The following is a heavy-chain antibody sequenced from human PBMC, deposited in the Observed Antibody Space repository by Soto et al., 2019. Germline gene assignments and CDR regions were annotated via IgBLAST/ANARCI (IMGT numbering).Heavy chain of an antibody. D-gene: IGHD1-26*01. J-gene: IGHJ4*02. CDR1: GGSVGSGSYY. V-gene: IGHV4-61*01. CDR2: IYYSGST. Sequence: SETLSLTCTVSGGSVGSGSYYWSWIRQPPGKGLEWIGYIYYSGSTNYNPSLKSRVTISVDTSKNQFSLKLSSVTAADTAVYYCVVGADFDYWGQGTLVTVSS. CDR3: VVGADFDY.